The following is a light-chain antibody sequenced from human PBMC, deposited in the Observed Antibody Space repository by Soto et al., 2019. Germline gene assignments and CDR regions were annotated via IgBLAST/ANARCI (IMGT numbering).Light chain of an antibody. V-gene: IGKV4-1*01. CDR1: QIILSSSNNKHY. Sequence: APSPDSLSVSMGPRATITCKSIQIILSSSNNKHYLAWYQQKPGQPHKLLIYWSSTRESGVPDRCSGSESGTDFTLTISSLQAEDVAVYYCHQYYSIPNTFGQRTKVDI. J-gene: IGKJ1*01. CDR3: HQYYSIPNT. CDR2: WSS.